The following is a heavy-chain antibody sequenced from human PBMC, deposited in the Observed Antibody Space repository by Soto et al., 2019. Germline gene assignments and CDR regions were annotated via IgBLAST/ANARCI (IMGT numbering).Heavy chain of an antibody. CDR2: IYYSGSP. J-gene: IGHJ4*02. Sequence: PSETLSLTCTVSGDSLSSGGYYWSWIRQHPGEGLEWIGYIYYSGSPYYNPSLRSRLTISVDTSKNQFFLRLSSVTAADTAVYYCARVAGAFSFGYPFDHWGQGTLVTVS. V-gene: IGHV4-31*03. D-gene: IGHD5-18*01. CDR1: GDSLSSGGYY. CDR3: ARVAGAFSFGYPFDH.